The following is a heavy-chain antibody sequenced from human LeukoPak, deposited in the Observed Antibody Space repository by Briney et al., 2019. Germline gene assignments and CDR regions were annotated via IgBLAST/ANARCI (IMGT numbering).Heavy chain of an antibody. CDR3: ARDQGSSGWYWGPPSYYYGMDV. CDR2: NKCYKGKT. CDR1: GYHFTSYG. D-gene: IGHD6-19*01. J-gene: IGHJ6*02. Sequence: VEISFKASGYHFTSYGIGWGRPAPGQGGEGMGWNKCYKGKTNYAQKFQGRVTMTTDTSTSTAYMELRSLRSDATAVYYCARDQGSSGWYWGPPSYYYGMDVWGQGTTVTVSS. V-gene: IGHV1-18*01.